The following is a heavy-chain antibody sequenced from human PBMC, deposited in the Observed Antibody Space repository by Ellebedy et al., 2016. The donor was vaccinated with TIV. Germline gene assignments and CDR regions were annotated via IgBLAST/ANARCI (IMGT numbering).Heavy chain of an antibody. CDR2: INPSIGST. Sequence: ASVKVSCKASGYTFTSYYIHWVRQAPGQGLEWMGIINPSIGSTNYAQKFQGRVTMTSDTSRSTVYMELSSLRSEDTAVYYCARGGPMIFGEVIVYNWFDPWGQGTLVTVSS. CDR1: GYTFTSYY. J-gene: IGHJ5*02. CDR3: ARGGPMIFGEVIVYNWFDP. V-gene: IGHV1-46*01. D-gene: IGHD3-3*01.